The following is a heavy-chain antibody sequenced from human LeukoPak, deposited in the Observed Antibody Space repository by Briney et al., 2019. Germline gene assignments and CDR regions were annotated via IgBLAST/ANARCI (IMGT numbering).Heavy chain of an antibody. J-gene: IGHJ4*02. V-gene: IGHV4-34*01. CDR2: INHSGST. CDR1: GGSFSGYY. Sequence: TSETLSLTCAVYGGSFSGYYWSWIRQPPGKGLEWIGEINHSGSTNYNPSLKSRVTISVDTSKNQFSLKLSSVTAADTAVYYCARQSDYFDYWGQGTLVTVSS. CDR3: ARQSDYFDY.